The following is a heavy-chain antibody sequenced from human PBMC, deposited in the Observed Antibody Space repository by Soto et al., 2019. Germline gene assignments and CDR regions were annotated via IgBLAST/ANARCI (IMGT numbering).Heavy chain of an antibody. J-gene: IGHJ4*02. CDR3: AKYRDYSSNWDGSYSFDS. Sequence: GGSLRLSCAASGFTFSSYAMSWVRQAPGKGLEWVSGISGSGGSTHYADSVKGRFTTSRDHSKNTLYLQMNSLRAEDTAVYYCAKYRDYSSNWDGSYSFDSWGQGTLVTVSS. CDR2: ISGSGGST. V-gene: IGHV3-23*01. D-gene: IGHD6-13*01. CDR1: GFTFSSYA.